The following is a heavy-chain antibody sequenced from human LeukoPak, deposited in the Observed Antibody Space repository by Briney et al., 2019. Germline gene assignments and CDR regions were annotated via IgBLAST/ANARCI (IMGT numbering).Heavy chain of an antibody. CDR3: ARAQFVP. CDR1: GFTFSSYS. Sequence: GGSLRLSCAASGFTFSSYSMKWVRQAPGKGLEWVANIKQDGSEKYYVDSVKGRFTISRDNAKNSLYLQMNSLRAEDTAVYYCARAQFVPWARKPLVTVSS. J-gene: IGHJ5*02. D-gene: IGHD5-24*01. CDR2: IKQDGSEK. V-gene: IGHV3-7*04.